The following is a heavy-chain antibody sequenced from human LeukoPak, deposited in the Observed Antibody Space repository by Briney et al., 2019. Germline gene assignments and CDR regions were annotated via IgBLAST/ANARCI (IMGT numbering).Heavy chain of an antibody. J-gene: IGHJ2*01. V-gene: IGHV3-74*01. D-gene: IGHD2-21*01. Sequence: GGSLRLSCAASGFTFSTYGMHWVRQAPGKGLVWVSRLNTDGSTTDYADSVKGRFSISRDNAKNTLYLQMNSLRVEDTAVYYCARDQLLWWKPVGNFDLWGRGTLVTVSS. CDR3: ARDQLLWWKPVGNFDL. CDR2: LNTDGSTT. CDR1: GFTFSTYG.